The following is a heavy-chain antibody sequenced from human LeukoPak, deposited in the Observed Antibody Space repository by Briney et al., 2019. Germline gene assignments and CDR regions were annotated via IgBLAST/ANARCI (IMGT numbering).Heavy chain of an antibody. J-gene: IGHJ4*02. V-gene: IGHV3-30*18. Sequence: PGRSLRLSCAASAFIFSSYDMHWVRQAPGKGLEWVALISHDGTNKQYADSVKGRFTISRDNSKNTLYPQMNSLRAEDTAVYYCVKDGLMRFFDYWGQGTLVTVSS. CDR2: ISHDGTNK. D-gene: IGHD2-8*01. CDR1: AFIFSSYD. CDR3: VKDGLMRFFDY.